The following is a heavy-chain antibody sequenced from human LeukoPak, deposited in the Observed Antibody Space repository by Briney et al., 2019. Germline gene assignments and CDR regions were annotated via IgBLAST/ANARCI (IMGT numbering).Heavy chain of an antibody. CDR3: ARAGGWYFDL. D-gene: IGHD3-16*01. V-gene: IGHV4-59*01. Sequence: PSETLSLTCTVSGGSISSYYWSWIRQPPGKGLEWIGYIYYSGSTNYNPSLKSRVTISVDTSKNQFSLRLSSVTAADTAVYYCARAGGWYFDLWGRGTLVTVSS. CDR1: GGSISSYY. CDR2: IYYSGST. J-gene: IGHJ2*01.